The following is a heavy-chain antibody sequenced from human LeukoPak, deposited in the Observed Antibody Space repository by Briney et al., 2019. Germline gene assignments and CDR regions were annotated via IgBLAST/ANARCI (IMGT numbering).Heavy chain of an antibody. V-gene: IGHV4-34*01. D-gene: IGHD2-15*01. Sequence: SETLSLTCAVYGGPFSGYYWSWIRQPPGKGLEWIGEINHSGSTNYNPSLKSRVTISVDTSKNQFSLKLSSVTAADTAVYYCARHPGVGYCSGGSCYRRRYYFDYWGQGTLVTVSS. CDR3: ARHPGVGYCSGGSCYRRRYYFDY. CDR2: INHSGST. CDR1: GGPFSGYY. J-gene: IGHJ4*02.